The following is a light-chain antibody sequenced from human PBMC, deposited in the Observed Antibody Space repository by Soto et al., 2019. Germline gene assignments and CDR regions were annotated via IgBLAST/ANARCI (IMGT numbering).Light chain of an antibody. CDR2: GAS. CDR3: QQYKQWPLYT. CDR1: QSVSGN. V-gene: IGKV3-15*01. J-gene: IGKJ2*01. Sequence: EIVMTQSPATLSVSPGEGATLSCRASQSVSGNLAWYQQKPGQAPRLLIYGASTRATGIPARFSGGGSGTDFTLTISSLQSEDFAIYYCQQYKQWPLYTFGQGTKLEI.